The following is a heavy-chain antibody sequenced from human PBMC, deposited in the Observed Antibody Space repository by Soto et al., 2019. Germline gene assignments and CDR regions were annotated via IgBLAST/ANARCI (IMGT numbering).Heavy chain of an antibody. CDR2: ISAYNGNT. CDR3: ARDPMYYDILTGHISDYYFDY. Sequence: QVQLVQSGAEVKKPGASVKVSCKASGYTFTSYGISWVRQAPGQGLEWMGWISAYNGNTNYAQKLQGRVTMTTDTSTRTAYMELRSLRSDDTAVYYCARDPMYYDILTGHISDYYFDYWGQGTLVTVSS. J-gene: IGHJ4*02. CDR1: GYTFTSYG. D-gene: IGHD3-9*01. V-gene: IGHV1-18*01.